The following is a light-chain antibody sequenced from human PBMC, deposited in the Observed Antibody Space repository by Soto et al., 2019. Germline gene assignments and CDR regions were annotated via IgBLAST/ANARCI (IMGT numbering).Light chain of an antibody. CDR1: RSVLYSSNNKNY. CDR2: WAS. CDR3: QQYYSVPPT. V-gene: IGKV4-1*01. Sequence: DIVMTQSPDSLAVSLGERATINCKSSRSVLYSSNNKNYLAWYQQKPGQPPKLLIYWASTRESGVPDRFSGSGSGTDFTLTINRLQAEDVAVYSCQQYYSVPPTFGQGTRLEI. J-gene: IGKJ2*01.